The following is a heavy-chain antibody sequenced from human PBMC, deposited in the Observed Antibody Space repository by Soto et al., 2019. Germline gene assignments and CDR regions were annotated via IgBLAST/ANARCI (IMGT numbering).Heavy chain of an antibody. Sequence: GGALRVSCAASGFTFSSYAITWVPQAPGKGLERVSAISGSGGSTYYADSVKGRFTISRDNSKNTLYLQMNSLRAEDTAVYYCARSYSSSSFYYYYGMDVWGQGTTVTLSS. D-gene: IGHD6-6*01. CDR1: GFTFSSYA. CDR2: ISGSGGST. V-gene: IGHV3-23*01. J-gene: IGHJ6*02. CDR3: ARSYSSSSFYYYYGMDV.